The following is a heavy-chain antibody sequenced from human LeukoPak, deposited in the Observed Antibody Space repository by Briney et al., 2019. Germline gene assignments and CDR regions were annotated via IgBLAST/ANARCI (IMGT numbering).Heavy chain of an antibody. Sequence: GGSLRLSCAASGFTFNNAWMSWIRQVPGKGLEWVGRIKSKSAGGTTDYPALVKGRFIISRDDSKNMLYLQMNSLKIEDTAVYYCTTDLGDYGDYIRAWGQGTLVTVSS. CDR1: GFTFNNAW. D-gene: IGHD4-17*01. CDR3: TTDLGDYGDYIRA. J-gene: IGHJ4*02. V-gene: IGHV3-15*01. CDR2: IKSKSAGGTT.